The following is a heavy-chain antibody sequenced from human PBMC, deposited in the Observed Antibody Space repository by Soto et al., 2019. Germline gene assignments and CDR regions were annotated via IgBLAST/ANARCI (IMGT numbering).Heavy chain of an antibody. CDR2: IMPVFDTT. J-gene: IGHJ6*02. D-gene: IGHD6-25*01. CDR3: ATAPISTVSATFHRYGMYV. V-gene: IGHV1-69*01. CDR1: GGTFNNFA. Sequence: QVQLVQSGAEVRKPGSSVKVSCQTSGGTFNNFAFTWVRQAPGQGLEWLGGIMPVFDTTNYAASFQGRITITADDLTNTGYMEMKTLRFDDTAVYYCATAPISTVSATFHRYGMYVCGQGTTVTVAS.